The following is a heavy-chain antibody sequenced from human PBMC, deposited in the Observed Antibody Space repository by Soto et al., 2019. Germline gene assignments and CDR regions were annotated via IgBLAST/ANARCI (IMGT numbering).Heavy chain of an antibody. J-gene: IGHJ3*02. Sequence: SVKVSCKASGGTFSSYAISWVRQAPGQGLEWMGGIIPIFGTANYAQKFQGRVTITADESTSTAYMELSSLRSEDTAVYYCARANWIAPAAMVSAAFDIWGQGTMVTVSS. V-gene: IGHV1-69*13. CDR3: ARANWIAPAAMVSAAFDI. CDR1: GGTFSSYA. CDR2: IIPIFGTA. D-gene: IGHD2-2*01.